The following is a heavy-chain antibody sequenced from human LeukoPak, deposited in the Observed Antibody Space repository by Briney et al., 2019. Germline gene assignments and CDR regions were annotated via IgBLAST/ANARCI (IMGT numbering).Heavy chain of an antibody. CDR3: ARRIAAAVSQARFDP. CDR1: GGSISSSSYY. V-gene: IGHV4-39*07. J-gene: IGHJ5*02. D-gene: IGHD6-13*01. Sequence: PSETLSLTCTVSGGSISSSSYYWGWIRQPPGKGLEWIGSIYYSGSTYYNPSLKSRVTISVDTSKNQFSLKLSSVTAADTAVYYCARRIAAAVSQARFDPWGQGTLVTVSS. CDR2: IYYSGST.